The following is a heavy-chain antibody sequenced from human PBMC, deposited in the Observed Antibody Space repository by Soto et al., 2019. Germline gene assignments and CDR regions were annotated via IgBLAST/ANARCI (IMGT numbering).Heavy chain of an antibody. Sequence: EVQLVESGGGLIPPGGSLRLSCAASGFLVNSAYMTWVRQAPGKGLEWLSMINSDGSTLYAESVKGRFTISRDNSKNRLDLQMNSLRAEDTAMYYCARSGYSFAWGYWGHGTLVIVTS. D-gene: IGHD5-18*01. V-gene: IGHV3-53*01. J-gene: IGHJ4*01. CDR2: INSDGST. CDR3: ARSGYSFAWGY. CDR1: GFLVNSAY.